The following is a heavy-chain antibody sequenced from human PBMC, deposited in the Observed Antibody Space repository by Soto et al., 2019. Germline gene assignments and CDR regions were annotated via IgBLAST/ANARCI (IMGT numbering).Heavy chain of an antibody. D-gene: IGHD3-9*01. Sequence: ASVKVSCKASGYTFTSYGISWGRQAPGQGLEWMGWISAYNGNTNYAQKFQDRVTMTTDTSTSTAYMELRSLRSDDTAVYYCARAAYEILPGYYRRWGQGTLVTVSS. J-gene: IGHJ4*02. V-gene: IGHV1-18*01. CDR2: ISAYNGNT. CDR1: GYTFTSYG. CDR3: ARAAYEILPGYYRR.